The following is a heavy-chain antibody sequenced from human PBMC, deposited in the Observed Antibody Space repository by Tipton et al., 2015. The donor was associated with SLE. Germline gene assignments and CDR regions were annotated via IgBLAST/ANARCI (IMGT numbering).Heavy chain of an antibody. J-gene: IGHJ4*01. V-gene: IGHV4-38-2*02. Sequence: TLSLTCTVSGYSISSGYYWAWIRQPPGKGLEWIGESNPSGNTNYNPSLKSRVIISLDTSKNQFSLSLRFVSAADTAIYYCARVVANGGTDFWGRGTLVTVSS. D-gene: IGHD2-15*01. CDR2: SNPSGNT. CDR1: GYSISSGYY. CDR3: ARVVANGGTDF.